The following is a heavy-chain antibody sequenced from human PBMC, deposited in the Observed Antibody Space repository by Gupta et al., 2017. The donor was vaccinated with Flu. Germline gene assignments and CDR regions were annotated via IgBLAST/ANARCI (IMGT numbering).Heavy chain of an antibody. J-gene: IGHJ3*01. D-gene: IGHD5-18*01. CDR2: ISGRGRST. V-gene: IGHV3-23*01. Sequence: EVQLLESGGGLVQPGGSMRLSCVGSRFTFSDSAMASVRQAPGQGLEWVSAISGRGRSTYYADSVKGRFTISRDNSNNTLFLQMNNLRAEDTAVYYCAKDLYTYGLSNDLHLWGQGTMVTVSS. CDR1: RFTFSDSA. CDR3: AKDLYTYGLSNDLHL.